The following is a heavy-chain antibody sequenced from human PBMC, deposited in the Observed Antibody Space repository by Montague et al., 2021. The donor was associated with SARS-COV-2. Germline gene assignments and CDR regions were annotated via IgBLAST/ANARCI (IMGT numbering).Heavy chain of an antibody. CDR1: GGSVRSSNDC. D-gene: IGHD2-15*01. CDR2: FYYSGNT. J-gene: IGHJ4*02. V-gene: IGHV4-39*07. Sequence: SETLSLTCTVSGGSVRSSNDCWGWIRQPPGKGLEWIANFYYSGNTYYNPSLKSRVTISVDTSKKQFSLKLSSVTAADTTVYYCARGLGGGSGSHFDYWGQGTLVTVSS. CDR3: ARGLGGGSGSHFDY.